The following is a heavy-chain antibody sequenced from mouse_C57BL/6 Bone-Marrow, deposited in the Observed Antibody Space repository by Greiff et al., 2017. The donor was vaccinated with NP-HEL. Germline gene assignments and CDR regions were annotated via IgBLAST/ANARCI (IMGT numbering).Heavy chain of an antibody. V-gene: IGHV5-4*01. CDR1: GFTFSSYA. J-gene: IGHJ3*01. CDR2: ISDGGSYT. Sequence: DVKLVESGGGLVKPGGSLKLSCAASGFTFSSYAMSCVRQTPEKRLEWVATISDGGSYTYYPDNVKGRFTISRDNAKNNLYLQMSHLKSEDTAMYYCARDRGSNYVVFAYWGQGTLVTVSA. CDR3: ARDRGSNYVVFAY. D-gene: IGHD2-5*01.